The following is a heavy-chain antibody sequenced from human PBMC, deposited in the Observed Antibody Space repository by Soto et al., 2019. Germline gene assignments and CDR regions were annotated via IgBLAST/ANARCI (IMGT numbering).Heavy chain of an antibody. CDR1: GGSISSGGYY. CDR2: IYYSGST. V-gene: IGHV4-31*03. Sequence: SETLSLTCTVSGGSISSGGYYWSWIRQHPGKGLEWIGYIYYSGSTYYNPSLKSRVTISVDTSKNQFSLKLSSVTAADTAVYYCASLHGGNYAGVDYWGQGTLVTVSS. J-gene: IGHJ4*02. D-gene: IGHD1-7*01. CDR3: ASLHGGNYAGVDY.